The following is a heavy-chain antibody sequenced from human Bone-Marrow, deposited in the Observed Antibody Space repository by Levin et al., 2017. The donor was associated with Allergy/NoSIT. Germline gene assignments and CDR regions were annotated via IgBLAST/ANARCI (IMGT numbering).Heavy chain of an antibody. CDR3: ARQELSGFHFDY. CDR2: ISADGGDK. CDR1: GFTFTSHY. V-gene: IGHV3-30*04. Sequence: PGGSLRLSCKASGFTFTSHYFHWIRQAPGKGLEWVTLISADGGDKYYADAVKGRFTISRDNFKETVILQMDSLRGDDTAVYYCARQELSGFHFDYWGQGARVTVSS. D-gene: IGHD5-12*01. J-gene: IGHJ4*02.